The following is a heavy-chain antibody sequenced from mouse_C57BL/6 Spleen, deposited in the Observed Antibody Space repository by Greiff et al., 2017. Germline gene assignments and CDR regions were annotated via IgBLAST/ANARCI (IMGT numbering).Heavy chain of an antibody. CDR3: ARSLRYPGDYAMDY. CDR1: GYAFSSSW. J-gene: IGHJ4*01. CDR2: IYPGDGDT. D-gene: IGHD2-12*01. Sequence: QVQLQQSGPELAKPGASVKISCKASGYAFSSSWMNWVKQRPGKGLEWIGRIYPGDGDTNYNGKFKGKATLTADKSSSTAYMQLSSLTSEDSAVYFCARSLRYPGDYAMDYWGQGTSVTVSS. V-gene: IGHV1-82*01.